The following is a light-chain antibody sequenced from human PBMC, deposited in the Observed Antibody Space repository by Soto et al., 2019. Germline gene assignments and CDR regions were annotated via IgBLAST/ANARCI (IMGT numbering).Light chain of an antibody. J-gene: IGKJ1*01. CDR1: QSLVPSNGNTY. CDR3: IQSKHIRMT. CDR2: QVS. V-gene: IGKV2-24*01. Sequence: DVVMTQTPLSLPVTLGQPASISCRSSQSLVPSNGNTYLSWLQQRPGPPPRVLIYQVSNRFSGVPDRFTGSGSGTDFTLKISRVEAEDVGVYYCIQSKHIRMTFGQGNKVEIK.